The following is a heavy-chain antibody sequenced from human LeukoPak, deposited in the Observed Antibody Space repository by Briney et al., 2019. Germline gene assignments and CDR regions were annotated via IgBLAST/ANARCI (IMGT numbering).Heavy chain of an antibody. CDR2: ISDSGRST. V-gene: IGHV3-23*01. CDR3: AKGGDDFWSGSNY. J-gene: IGHJ4*02. D-gene: IGHD3-3*01. CDR1: GFTFSNYA. Sequence: GGSLRLSCAASGFTFSNYAMSWVRQAPGKGLEWVSAISDSGRSTYYADSVKGRFTISRDNSKSTLYLQMNSLRAEDTAVYYCAKGGDDFWSGSNYWGQGTLVTVSS.